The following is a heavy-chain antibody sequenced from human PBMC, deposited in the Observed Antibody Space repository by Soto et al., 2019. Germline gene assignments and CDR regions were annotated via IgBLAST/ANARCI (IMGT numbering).Heavy chain of an antibody. CDR1: GYSFTSYW. CDR2: IYPGDSDT. CDR3: ARTGYSYDGRNYYYGMDV. J-gene: IGHJ6*02. Sequence: GESLKISCKGSGYSFTSYWIGWVRQMPGKGLEWMGIIYPGDSDTRYSPSFQGQVTISADKSISTAYLQWSSRKASDTAMYYCARTGYSYDGRNYYYGMDVWGQGTTVTVSS. V-gene: IGHV5-51*01. D-gene: IGHD5-18*01.